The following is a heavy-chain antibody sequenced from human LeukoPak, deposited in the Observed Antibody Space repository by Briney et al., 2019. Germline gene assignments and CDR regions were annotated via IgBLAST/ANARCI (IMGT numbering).Heavy chain of an antibody. V-gene: IGHV3-21*01. Sequence: PGGSLRLSCAASGFTFSSYSMNWVRQAPGKGLEWVSSISSSSSYIYYADSVKGRSTISRDNAKNSLYLQMNSLRAEDTAVYYCARIGDDYGDYDYWGQGTLVTVSS. CDR3: ARIGDDYGDYDY. CDR2: ISSSSSYI. CDR1: GFTFSSYS. D-gene: IGHD4-17*01. J-gene: IGHJ4*02.